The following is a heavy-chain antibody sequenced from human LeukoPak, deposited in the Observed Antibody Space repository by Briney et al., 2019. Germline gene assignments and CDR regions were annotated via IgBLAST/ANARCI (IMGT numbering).Heavy chain of an antibody. CDR2: INPNSGGT. V-gene: IGHV1-2*02. CDR3: ARATPWFGELLGLY. J-gene: IGHJ4*02. CDR1: GYTFTGYY. D-gene: IGHD3-10*01. Sequence: GASVTVSCKASGYTFTGYYMHWVRQAPGQGLEWMGWINPNSGGTNYAQKFQGRVTMTRDTSISTAYMELSRLRSDDTAVYYCARATPWFGELLGLYWGQGTLVTVSS.